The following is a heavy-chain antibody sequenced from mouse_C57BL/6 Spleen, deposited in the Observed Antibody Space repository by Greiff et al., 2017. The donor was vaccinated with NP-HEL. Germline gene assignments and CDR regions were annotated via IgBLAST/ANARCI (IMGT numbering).Heavy chain of an antibody. J-gene: IGHJ4*01. V-gene: IGHV1-64*01. CDR2: IHPNSGST. CDR1: GYTFTSYW. Sequence: VQLQQPGAELVKPGASVKLSCKASGYTFTSYWMHWVKQRPGQGLEWIGMIHPNSGSTNYNEKFKSKATLTVDKSSSTAYMQLSSLTSEDSAVYYCARGWLLQNAMDYWGQGTSVTVSS. CDR3: ARGWLLQNAMDY. D-gene: IGHD2-3*01.